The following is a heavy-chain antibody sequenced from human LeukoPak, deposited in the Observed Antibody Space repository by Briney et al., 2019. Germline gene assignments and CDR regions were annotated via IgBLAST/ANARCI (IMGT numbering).Heavy chain of an antibody. V-gene: IGHV1-2*02. CDR1: GYIFIGYF. J-gene: IGHJ4*02. Sequence: ASVKVSCKASGYIFIGYFIHWVRQGPGQGLMWMVCINAKSDSTNYVQNFQDRVTMTTDTSITTVYMEVVSLRSDDTAVYYCARGIPGRDNSGLDYWGQGALVTVSS. D-gene: IGHD3-22*01. CDR2: INAKSDST. CDR3: ARGIPGRDNSGLDY.